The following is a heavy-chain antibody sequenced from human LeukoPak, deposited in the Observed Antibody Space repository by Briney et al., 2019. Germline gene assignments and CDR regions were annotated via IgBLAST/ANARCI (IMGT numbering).Heavy chain of an antibody. Sequence: SVKVSCKASGGTFSSYAISWVRQAPGQGLEWMGGIIPIFGTANYAQKFQGRVTVTADTSTSTAYMELRSLRSEDTAVYYCARGMGYSYGHPQGAFDIWGQGTMVTVSS. V-gene: IGHV1-69*06. CDR3: ARGMGYSYGHPQGAFDI. D-gene: IGHD5-18*01. CDR1: GGTFSSYA. CDR2: IIPIFGTA. J-gene: IGHJ3*02.